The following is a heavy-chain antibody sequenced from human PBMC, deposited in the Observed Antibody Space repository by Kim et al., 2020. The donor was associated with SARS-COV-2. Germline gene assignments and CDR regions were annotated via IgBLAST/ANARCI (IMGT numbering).Heavy chain of an antibody. CDR2: FDPEDGET. D-gene: IGHD3-10*01. J-gene: IGHJ6*02. Sequence: ASVKVSCKVSGYTLTELSMHWVRQAPGKGLEWMGGFDPEDGETIYAQKFQGRVTMTEDTSTDTAYMELSSLRSEDTAVYYCATFGTTYSITMVRGYYYGMDVWGQGTTVTVSS. V-gene: IGHV1-24*01. CDR1: GYTLTELS. CDR3: ATFGTTYSITMVRGYYYGMDV.